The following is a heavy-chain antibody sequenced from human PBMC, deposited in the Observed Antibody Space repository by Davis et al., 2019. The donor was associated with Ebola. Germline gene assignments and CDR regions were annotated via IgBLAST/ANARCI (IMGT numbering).Heavy chain of an antibody. V-gene: IGHV4-39*01. CDR1: GGSISSRDYY. D-gene: IGHD5-12*01. CDR2: ISGTT. CDR3: ARQGYPRRYYYYGMDV. J-gene: IGHJ6*02. Sequence: SETLSLTCTVSGGSISSRDYYWGWIRQSPGNGLEWIGSISGTTYYNTSLKSRVPISVDTSKNQFSLKLSSVTAADTAVYYCARQGYPRRYYYYGMDVWGQGTTVTVSS.